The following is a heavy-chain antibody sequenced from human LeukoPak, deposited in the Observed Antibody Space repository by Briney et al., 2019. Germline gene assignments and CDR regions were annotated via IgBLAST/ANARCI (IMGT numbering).Heavy chain of an antibody. D-gene: IGHD3-22*01. J-gene: IGHJ2*01. CDR3: ARNGPKNYDSSGYYYVSWYFDL. CDR1: GGSISSSSYY. CDR2: IYYSGST. Sequence: SETLSLTCTVSGGSISSSSYYWGWIRQPPGKGLEWIGSIYYSGSTYYNPSLKSRVTISVDTSKNQFSLKLSSVTAADTAVYYCARNGPKNYDSSGYYYVSWYFDLWGRGTLVTVSS. V-gene: IGHV4-39*07.